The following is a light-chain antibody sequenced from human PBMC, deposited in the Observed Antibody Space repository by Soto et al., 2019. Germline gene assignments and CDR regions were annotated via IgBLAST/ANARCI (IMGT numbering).Light chain of an antibody. J-gene: IGKJ4*01. CDR2: WAS. V-gene: IGKV4-1*01. CDR1: QSVLYSSNNKNY. CDR3: QQYYSTPLT. Sequence: DIVMTQSPDSLAVSLGERATINCKSSQSVLYSSNNKNYLACYQQKPGQPPKLLIYWASTRESGVPDRFSRSGSGTDVTLTISSLQAEEVAVYYGQQYYSTPLTVGGGTKVEIK.